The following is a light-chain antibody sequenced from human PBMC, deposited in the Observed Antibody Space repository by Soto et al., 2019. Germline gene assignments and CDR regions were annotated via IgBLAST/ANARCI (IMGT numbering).Light chain of an antibody. CDR1: QSFTSRS. Sequence: EIVLTQSPGTLSLSPGERATLSCRASQSFTSRSLAWYQQKPGLAPRLLISGASNRAAGIPDRFSGSGSGTDFTLTISRLEPEDFAVYYCQKYDSSPRTFGQGNKVDIK. CDR2: GAS. V-gene: IGKV3-20*01. J-gene: IGKJ1*01. CDR3: QKYDSSPRT.